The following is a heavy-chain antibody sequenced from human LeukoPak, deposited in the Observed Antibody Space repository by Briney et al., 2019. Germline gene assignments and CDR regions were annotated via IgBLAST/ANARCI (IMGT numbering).Heavy chain of an antibody. D-gene: IGHD3-22*01. CDR2: IHDSGST. Sequence: SETLSLTCAVSGGSIGSYYWSWIRQPPGKGLEWIGYIHDSGSTKYNPSLKSRVTMSVDTSKNQFSLNLNSLTAADTAVYYWARGIGNSRGSRFDPWGQGTLVTVSS. CDR3: ARGIGNSRGSRFDP. J-gene: IGHJ5*02. CDR1: GGSIGSYY. V-gene: IGHV4-59*01.